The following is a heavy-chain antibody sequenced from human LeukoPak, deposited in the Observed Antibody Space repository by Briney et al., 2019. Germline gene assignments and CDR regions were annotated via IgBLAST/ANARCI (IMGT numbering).Heavy chain of an antibody. V-gene: IGHV3-20*04. CDR2: INWNGGST. J-gene: IGHJ5*02. D-gene: IGHD1-26*01. CDR3: ARDQVGVFDP. CDR1: GFTLDDYG. Sequence: PGGSLRLSCAASGFTLDDYGMSWVRQAPAKGLEWVCGINWNGGSTGYADSVKGRFTISRDNAKNSLYLQMNSLRAEDTAVYYCARDQVGVFDPWGQGTLVTVSS.